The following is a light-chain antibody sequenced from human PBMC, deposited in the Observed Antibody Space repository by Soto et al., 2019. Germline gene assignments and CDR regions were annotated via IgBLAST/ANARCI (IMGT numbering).Light chain of an antibody. CDR1: QSISTY. V-gene: IGKV1-39*01. CDR3: QQSYTTPIT. CDR2: GAS. Sequence: DIELTQSPSSLSASVGDRVTITCRASQSISTYLNWYQQKGGKAPKLLIHGASSLQSGVPLRFSATGSGTDFSLTIMSLQPEDLATYYCQQSYTTPITFGQGTRLEIK. J-gene: IGKJ5*01.